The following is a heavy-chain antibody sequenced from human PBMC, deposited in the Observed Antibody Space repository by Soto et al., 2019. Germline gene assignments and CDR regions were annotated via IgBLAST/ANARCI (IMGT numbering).Heavy chain of an antibody. CDR1: GGSISSYY. J-gene: IGHJ6*02. Sequence: QVQLQESGPGLVKPSETLSLTCTVSGGSISSYYWSWIRQPPGKGLEWIGYIYYSRSTNYNPSLKSRVTISVDTSKNHFSLKLSSVTAADTAVYYCARCGGGRSSYYYYYYGMDVWGQGTTVTVSS. CDR2: IYYSRST. V-gene: IGHV4-59*01. CDR3: ARCGGGRSSYYYYYYGMDV. D-gene: IGHD6-6*01.